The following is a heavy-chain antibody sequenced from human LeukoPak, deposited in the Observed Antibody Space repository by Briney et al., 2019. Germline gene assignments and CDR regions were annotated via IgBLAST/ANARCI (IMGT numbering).Heavy chain of an antibody. CDR1: GYTFTGYY. CDR2: ISAYNGNT. J-gene: IGHJ5*02. D-gene: IGHD6-13*01. CDR3: ARSIIAAAGNWFDP. V-gene: IGHV1-18*04. Sequence: ASVKVSCKASGYTFTGYYIHWVRQAPGQGLEWMGWISAYNGNTNYAQKLQGRVTMTTDTSTSTAYMELRSLRSDDTAVYYCARSIIAAAGNWFDPWGQGTLVTVSS.